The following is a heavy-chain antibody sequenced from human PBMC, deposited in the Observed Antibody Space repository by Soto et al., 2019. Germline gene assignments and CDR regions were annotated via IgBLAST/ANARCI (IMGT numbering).Heavy chain of an antibody. D-gene: IGHD1-1*01. J-gene: IGHJ4*02. V-gene: IGHV1-8*01. Sequence: QLQLVQSVSEVKKAGASGKVSCKASGYTFTSYDINWVRQATGQGLEWMGWMNPNSGNTGYEPKFQCKVTMTRKNSISTAYMALSSLRSEDTAVYYCARGPNWKAYYWGQGTLVTVSS. CDR2: MNPNSGNT. CDR3: ARGPNWKAYY. CDR1: GYTFTSYD.